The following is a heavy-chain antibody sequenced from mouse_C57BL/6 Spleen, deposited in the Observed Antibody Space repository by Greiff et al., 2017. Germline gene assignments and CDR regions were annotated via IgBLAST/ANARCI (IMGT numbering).Heavy chain of an antibody. D-gene: IGHD2-3*01. J-gene: IGHJ2*01. V-gene: IGHV1-54*01. CDR1: GYAFTNYL. Sequence: VQLQESGAELVRPGTSVKVSCKASGYAFTNYLIEWVKQRPGQGLEWIGVINPGSGGTNYNEKFKGKATLTADKSSSTAYMQLSSLTSEDSAVYFCARWGGLLLYYYDWGQGTTLSVSS. CDR3: ARWGGLLLYYYD. CDR2: INPGSGGT.